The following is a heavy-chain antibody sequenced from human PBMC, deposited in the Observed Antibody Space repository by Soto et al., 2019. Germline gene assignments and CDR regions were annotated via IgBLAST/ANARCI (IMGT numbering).Heavy chain of an antibody. Sequence: GGSLRLSCAASGFTFSRYAMSWVRQAPGKGLEWVSAISGSGGSTYYADSVKGRFTISRDNSKNTLYLQMNSLRAEDAAVYYCAKGHIAVAVEYFQHWGQGTLVTVSS. J-gene: IGHJ1*01. CDR3: AKGHIAVAVEYFQH. CDR1: GFTFSRYA. CDR2: ISGSGGST. D-gene: IGHD6-19*01. V-gene: IGHV3-23*01.